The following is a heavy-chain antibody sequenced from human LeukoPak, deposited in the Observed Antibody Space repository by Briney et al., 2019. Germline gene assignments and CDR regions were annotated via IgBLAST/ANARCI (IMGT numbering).Heavy chain of an antibody. CDR3: ARGFEGSGNWFDP. V-gene: IGHV1-69*06. CDR2: IIPIFGTA. Sequence: ASVKVSRKASGGTFSNYAISWVRQAPGQGLEWMGGIIPIFGTANYAQKFQGIVTITADKSTSTAYMELSSLRSEDTAVYYCARGFEGSGNWFDPWGQGTLVTVSS. CDR1: GGTFSNYA. J-gene: IGHJ5*02. D-gene: IGHD6-25*01.